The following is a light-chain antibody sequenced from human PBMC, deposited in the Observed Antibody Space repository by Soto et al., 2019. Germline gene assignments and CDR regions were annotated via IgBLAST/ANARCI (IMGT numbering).Light chain of an antibody. V-gene: IGKV1-5*01. CDR1: QSSSSW. J-gene: IGKJ4*01. CDR3: QQYNSYPLT. Sequence: DIQMTQSPSTLSASVGDRVTITCRASQSSSSWLAWYQQKPWKAPKLLIYDASSLESGVPSRFSGSGSGTEFTLTISSLQPDDFATYYCQQYNSYPLTFGGGTKVEIK. CDR2: DAS.